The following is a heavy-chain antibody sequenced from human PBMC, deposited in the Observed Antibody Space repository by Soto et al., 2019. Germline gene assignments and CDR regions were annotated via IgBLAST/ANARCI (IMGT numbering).Heavy chain of an antibody. CDR1: GFTVSSNF. CDR2: IYSGGST. D-gene: IGHD6-19*01. Sequence: EVQLVESGGGLVQPGGSLRLSCAASGFTVSSNFMSWVRQAPGKELEWVSVIYSGGSTYYADSVKGRFTISRHNSKNTLYLQMNSLRAEDTAVYYCARGAGYSSGWYDYWGQGTLVTVSS. V-gene: IGHV3-53*04. J-gene: IGHJ4*02. CDR3: ARGAGYSSGWYDY.